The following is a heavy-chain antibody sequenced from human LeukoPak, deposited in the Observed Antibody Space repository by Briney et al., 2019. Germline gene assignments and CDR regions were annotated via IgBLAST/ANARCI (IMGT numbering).Heavy chain of an antibody. Sequence: GESLKISCKGSGYSFTSYWIAWVRQMPGNGLECMGIIYPGDSTAKYSPSFQGQVTISVDKSISTAYLQWSRLEASDTAVFYCARHPKSGYTGYVSDYWGQGTLVTVSS. CDR3: ARHPKSGYTGYVSDY. V-gene: IGHV5-51*01. CDR1: GYSFTSYW. CDR2: IYPGDSTA. D-gene: IGHD5-12*01. J-gene: IGHJ4*02.